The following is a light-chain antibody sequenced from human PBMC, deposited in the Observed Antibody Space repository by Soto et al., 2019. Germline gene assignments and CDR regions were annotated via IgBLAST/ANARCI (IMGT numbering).Light chain of an antibody. Sequence: EIVLTQSPATLSLSPGERATLSCRASQSVRTNLVWYQQKVGQAPRLLIYDASNRATGIPARFSGSGSGTDFTLTISSLEPEDFAVYYCQHRYNWPLITFGQGTRLEIK. V-gene: IGKV3-11*01. CDR3: QHRYNWPLIT. CDR1: QSVRTN. CDR2: DAS. J-gene: IGKJ5*01.